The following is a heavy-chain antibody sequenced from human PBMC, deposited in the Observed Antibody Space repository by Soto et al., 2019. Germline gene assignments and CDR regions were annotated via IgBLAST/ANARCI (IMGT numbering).Heavy chain of an antibody. V-gene: IGHV4-30-4*01. CDR2: IYYSGST. D-gene: IGHD3-10*01. CDR1: GGSISSGDYY. CDR3: ARVGSQEFIY. Sequence: AQFLSLTCTLPGGSISSGDYYWSWIRQPPGKGLEWIGYIYYSGSTYYNPSLKSRVTISVDTSKNQFSLKLSSVTAADTAVYYWARVGSQEFIYWRQGTLVTASS. J-gene: IGHJ4*02.